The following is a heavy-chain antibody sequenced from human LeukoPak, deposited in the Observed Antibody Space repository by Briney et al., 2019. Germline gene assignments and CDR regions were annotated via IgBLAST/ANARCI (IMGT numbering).Heavy chain of an antibody. CDR3: AKGLAGRVEYYFDY. CDR1: GFTFSSYG. CDR2: ISWNSGSI. V-gene: IGHV3-9*03. J-gene: IGHJ4*02. D-gene: IGHD3-3*01. Sequence: PGGSLRLSCAASGFTFSSYGMHWVRQAPGKGLEWVSGISWNSGSIGYADSVKGRFTISRDNAKNSLYLQMNSLRAEDMALYYCAKGLAGRVEYYFDYWGQGTLVTVSS.